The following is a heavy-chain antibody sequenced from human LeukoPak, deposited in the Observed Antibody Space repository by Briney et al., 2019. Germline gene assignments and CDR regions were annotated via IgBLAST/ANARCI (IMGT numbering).Heavy chain of an antibody. V-gene: IGHV3-33*01. J-gene: IGHJ4*02. CDR3: ASSGSYRFDY. CDR1: GFTFSSYG. CDR2: IWYGGSNK. D-gene: IGHD1-26*01. Sequence: GGSLRLSCAASGFTFSSYGMHWVRQDPGKGLEWVAVIWYGGSNKYYADSVKGRFTISRDKSKNTLYLQMNSLRAEDTAVYYCASSGSYRFDYWGQGTLVTVSS.